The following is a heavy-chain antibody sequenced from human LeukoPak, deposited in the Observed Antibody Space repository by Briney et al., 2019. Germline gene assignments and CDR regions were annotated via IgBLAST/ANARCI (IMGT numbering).Heavy chain of an antibody. J-gene: IGHJ6*02. D-gene: IGHD6-13*01. CDR1: GFTFSRHW. Sequence: AGGSLRLSCAASGFTFSRHWMSWVRQAPGKGLEWVANIKQDGSEKYYVDSVKGRLTISRDNAKNSLYLQMNSLTAEDTAVYYCARHLGYRYSMDVWGQGTTVTVSS. V-gene: IGHV3-7*01. CDR3: ARHLGYRYSMDV. CDR2: IKQDGSEK.